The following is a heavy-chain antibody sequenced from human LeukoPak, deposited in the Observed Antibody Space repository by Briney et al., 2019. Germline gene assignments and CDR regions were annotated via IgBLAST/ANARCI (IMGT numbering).Heavy chain of an antibody. D-gene: IGHD3-10*01. J-gene: IGHJ6*03. Sequence: SETLSLTCAVYGGSFSGYYWSWIRQPPGKGLEWIGEINHSGSTNYNPSLKSRVTISVDTSKNQFSLKLSSVTAADTAVYSCARSGYMDVWGKGTTVTVSS. CDR2: INHSGST. CDR1: GGSFSGYY. CDR3: ARSGYMDV. V-gene: IGHV4-34*01.